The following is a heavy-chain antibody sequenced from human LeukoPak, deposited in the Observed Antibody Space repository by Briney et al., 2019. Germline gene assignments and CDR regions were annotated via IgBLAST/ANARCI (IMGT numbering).Heavy chain of an antibody. CDR3: AKDGDYYGSGSKGYYFDY. CDR2: ISYDGRNK. V-gene: IGHV3-30*18. CDR1: GFTFSTYG. J-gene: IGHJ4*02. Sequence: PGRSLRLSCAASGFTFSTYGMHWVRQAPGKGLEWVAVISYDGRNKYYPDSVKGRFTFTKDNSKNTLYLQMNSLRAEDTAVYYCAKDGDYYGSGSKGYYFDYWGQGTLVTVSS. D-gene: IGHD3-10*01.